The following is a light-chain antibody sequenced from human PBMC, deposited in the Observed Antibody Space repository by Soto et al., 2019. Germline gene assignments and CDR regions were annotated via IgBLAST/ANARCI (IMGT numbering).Light chain of an antibody. V-gene: IGKV3-20*01. CDR2: GAS. Sequence: EIVLTQSPGTLSLSPGERATLSCRASQSVSSTYLAWYQQKPGQAPRLLIYGASSRATGIPDRVSGSGSGTDFTLTISSLQAEDVAVYYCQQYYSTLWTFGQGTKVDIK. CDR1: QSVSSTY. J-gene: IGKJ1*01. CDR3: QQYYSTLWT.